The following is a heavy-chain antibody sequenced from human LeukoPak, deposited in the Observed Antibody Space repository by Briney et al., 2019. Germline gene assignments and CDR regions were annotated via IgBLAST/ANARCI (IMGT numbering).Heavy chain of an antibody. D-gene: IGHD3-3*01. CDR1: GFTFSDHY. J-gene: IGHJ6*02. Sequence: GGSLRLSCAASGFTFSDHYMDRVRQAPGKGLEWVGRTRNKANSYTTEYAASVKGRFTISRDDSKDSLYLQMNSLSTEDTAVYYCARISRITVFGVDYYGMDVWGQGTTVTVSS. CDR3: ARISRITVFGVDYYGMDV. CDR2: TRNKANSYTT. V-gene: IGHV3-72*01.